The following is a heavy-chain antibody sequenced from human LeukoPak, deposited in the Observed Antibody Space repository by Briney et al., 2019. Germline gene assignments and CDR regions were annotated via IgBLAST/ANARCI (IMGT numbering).Heavy chain of an antibody. J-gene: IGHJ4*02. Sequence: ASVKVSCKASGCTFTGYYMHWVRQAPGQGLEWMGWINPNSGGTNYAQKFQGRVTMTRDTSISTAYMELRSLRSDDTAVYYCGRALLGGSDIYTPFSYWGQGTLVTVSS. CDR1: GCTFTGYY. V-gene: IGHV1-2*02. CDR3: GRALLGGSDIYTPFSY. D-gene: IGHD3-10*01. CDR2: INPNSGGT.